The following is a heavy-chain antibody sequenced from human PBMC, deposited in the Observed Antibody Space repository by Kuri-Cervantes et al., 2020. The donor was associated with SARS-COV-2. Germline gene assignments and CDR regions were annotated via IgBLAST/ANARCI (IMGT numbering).Heavy chain of an antibody. CDR2: IDPTDSYT. CDR3: ARVVVVTVPKGYYYYGMDV. Sequence: GESLKISCKGSGYTFPRHWIDWVRQMPGKGLEWIGRIDPTDSYTNYSPSFQGHVTISADKSISTAYLQWSSLKASDTAMYYCARVVVVTVPKGYYYYGMDVWGQGTTVTVSS. J-gene: IGHJ6*02. D-gene: IGHD2-2*01. CDR1: GYTFPRHW. V-gene: IGHV5-10-1*01.